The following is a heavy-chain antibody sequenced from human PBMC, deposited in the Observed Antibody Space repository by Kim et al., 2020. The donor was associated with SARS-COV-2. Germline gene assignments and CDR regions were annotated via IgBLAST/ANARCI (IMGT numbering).Heavy chain of an antibody. Sequence: SETLSLTCTVSGGSISSGGYYWSWIRQHPGKGLEWIGYIYYSGSTYYNPSLKSRVTISVDTSKNQFSLKLSSVTAADTAVYYCARIRIAASSRGWFDPWGQGTLGTVSS. CDR3: ARIRIAASSRGWFDP. D-gene: IGHD6-13*01. V-gene: IGHV4-31*03. J-gene: IGHJ5*02. CDR1: GGSISSGGYY. CDR2: IYYSGST.